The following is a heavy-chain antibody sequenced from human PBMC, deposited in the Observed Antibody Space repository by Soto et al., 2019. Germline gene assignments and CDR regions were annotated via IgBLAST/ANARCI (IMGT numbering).Heavy chain of an antibody. V-gene: IGHV1-69*01. CDR1: GGTFSSYA. D-gene: IGHD3-22*01. CDR3: ARGPSAYYYDSSGYYYFDY. Sequence: QVQLVQSGAEVKKPGSSVKVSCKASGGTFSSYAISWVRQAPGQGLEWMGGIIPFFGTANYAQKFQGRVTITADESTSTAYMELSSLRSEDTAVYYCARGPSAYYYDSSGYYYFDYWGQGTLVTVSS. J-gene: IGHJ4*02. CDR2: IIPFFGTA.